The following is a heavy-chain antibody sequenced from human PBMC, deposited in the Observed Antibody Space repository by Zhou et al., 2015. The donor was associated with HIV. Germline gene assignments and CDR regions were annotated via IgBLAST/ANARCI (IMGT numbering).Heavy chain of an antibody. CDR2: IIPIFGTA. V-gene: IGHV1-69*01. J-gene: IGHJ6*03. D-gene: IGHD1-14*01. CDR3: ASKTITKPLTPYYYYYMDV. CDR1: GGTFSSYA. Sequence: QVQLVQSGAEVKKPGSSVKVSCKASGGTFSSYAISWVRQAPGQGLEWMGGIIPIFGTANYAQKFQGRVTITADESTSTAYMELSSLRSEDTAVYYCASKTITKPLTPYYYYYMDVWGKGTTVTVSS.